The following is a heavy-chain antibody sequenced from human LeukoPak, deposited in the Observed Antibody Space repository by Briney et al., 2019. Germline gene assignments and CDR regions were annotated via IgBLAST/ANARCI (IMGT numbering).Heavy chain of an antibody. CDR2: INPNSGGT. Sequence: GASVKVSCKASGYTFTGYYMHWVRQATGQGLEWMGWINPNSGGTNYAQKFQGWVTMTRDTSISTAYMELSRLRSDDTAVYYCARDSGDYYFDYWGQGTLVTVSS. CDR1: GYTFTGYY. V-gene: IGHV1-2*04. CDR3: ARDSGDYYFDY. J-gene: IGHJ4*02. D-gene: IGHD4-17*01.